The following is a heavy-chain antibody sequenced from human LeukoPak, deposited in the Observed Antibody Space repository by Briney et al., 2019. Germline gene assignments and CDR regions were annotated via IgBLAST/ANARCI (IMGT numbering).Heavy chain of an antibody. D-gene: IGHD7-27*01. Sequence: PGGSLRLSCAASGFTFSDYYMSWIRQAPGKGLEWVSYISSSGSTIYYADSVKGRFTISRDNAKNSLYLQMNSLRAEDTAVYYCARDPLTGERDYFDYWGQGTVVAVSS. V-gene: IGHV3-11*04. J-gene: IGHJ4*02. CDR1: GFTFSDYY. CDR3: ARDPLTGERDYFDY. CDR2: ISSSGSTI.